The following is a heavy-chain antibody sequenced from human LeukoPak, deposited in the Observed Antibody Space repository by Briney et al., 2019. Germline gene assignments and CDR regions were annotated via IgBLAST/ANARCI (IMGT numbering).Heavy chain of an antibody. J-gene: IGHJ3*02. Sequence: GGSLRLSCAAFEFTVSSNYMSWVRQAPGKGLEWVSVIYSGGTTYYADSVKGRFTISRDNSENTLYLQMNSLRGEDTAVYYCTRLVRWSGSIPAFDIWGQGTMVTVSS. CDR1: EFTVSSNY. CDR2: IYSGGTT. D-gene: IGHD3-3*01. CDR3: TRLVRWSGSIPAFDI. V-gene: IGHV3-53*01.